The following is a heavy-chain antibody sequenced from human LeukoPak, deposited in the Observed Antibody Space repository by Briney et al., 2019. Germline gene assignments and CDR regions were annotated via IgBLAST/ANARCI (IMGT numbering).Heavy chain of an antibody. CDR2: IYPGDSDT. J-gene: IGHJ6*03. CDR1: GYSFTSYW. Sequence: GESLKISCKGSGYSFTSYWIGWVRQMPGKGLEWMGIIYPGDSDTRYSPSFQGQVTISADKSISTAYLQWSSLKASDTAMYYCARQSLSHYYGSGSYRHYYYYYMDVWGKGTTVTVSS. V-gene: IGHV5-51*01. CDR3: ARQSLSHYYGSGSYRHYYYYYMDV. D-gene: IGHD3-10*01.